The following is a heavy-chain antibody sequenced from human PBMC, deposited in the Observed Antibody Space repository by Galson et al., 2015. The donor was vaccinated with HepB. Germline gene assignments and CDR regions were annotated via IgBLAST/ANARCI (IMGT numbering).Heavy chain of an antibody. J-gene: IGHJ6*02. CDR1: GYTFTSYA. CDR3: ARDVRQLRLGESSLYYYYYGMDV. V-gene: IGHV1-2*02. CDR2: INPNSGGT. Sequence: SVKVSCKASGYTFTSYAMHWVRQAPGQGLEWMGWINPNSGGTNYAQKFQGRVTMTRDTSISTAYMELSRLRSDDTAVYYCARDVRQLRLGESSLYYYYYGMDVWGQGTTVTVSS. D-gene: IGHD3-16*02.